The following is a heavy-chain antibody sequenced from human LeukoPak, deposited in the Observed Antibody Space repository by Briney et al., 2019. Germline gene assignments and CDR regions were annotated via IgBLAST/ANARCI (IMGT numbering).Heavy chain of an antibody. CDR2: IYHSGST. V-gene: IGHV4-34*01. CDR3: ARQKRWLQEIRFDY. D-gene: IGHD5-24*01. CDR1: GGSFNGYY. J-gene: IGHJ4*02. Sequence: PSETLSLTCAVYGGSFNGYYWGWIRQPPGKGLEWIGSIYHSGSTYYNPSLKSRVTISVDTSKNQFSLKLSSVTAADTAVYYCARQKRWLQEIRFDYWGQGTLVTVSS.